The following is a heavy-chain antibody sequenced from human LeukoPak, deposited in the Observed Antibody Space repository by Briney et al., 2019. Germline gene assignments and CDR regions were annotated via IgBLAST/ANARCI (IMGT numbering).Heavy chain of an antibody. CDR2: INSDGSST. D-gene: IGHD3-10*01. CDR3: ARDHGSLYYYYGMDV. Sequence: GGSLRLSCAASGFTFSSYWMHWVRQAPGKGLVWVSRINSDGSSTSYADSVKGRFTISRDNAKNTLYLQMNSLRAEDTAVYYCARDHGSLYYYYGMDVWGQGTTVTVSS. CDR1: GFTFSSYW. J-gene: IGHJ6*02. V-gene: IGHV3-74*01.